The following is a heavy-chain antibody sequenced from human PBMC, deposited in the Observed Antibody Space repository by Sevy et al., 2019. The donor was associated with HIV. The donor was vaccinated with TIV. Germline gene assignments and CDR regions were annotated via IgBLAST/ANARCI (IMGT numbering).Heavy chain of an antibody. Sequence: GGSLRLSCAASGFTFSSYGMHWVRQAPGKGLEWVAVISYDGSNKDYADSVKGRFTISRDNSKNTLYLQMNSLRAEDTAVYYCARDRATISTRNYYYYYGMDVWGQGNTVTVSS. CDR3: ARDRATISTRNYYYYYGMDV. D-gene: IGHD5-12*01. V-gene: IGHV3-30-3*01. J-gene: IGHJ6*02. CDR2: ISYDGSNK. CDR1: GFTFSSYG.